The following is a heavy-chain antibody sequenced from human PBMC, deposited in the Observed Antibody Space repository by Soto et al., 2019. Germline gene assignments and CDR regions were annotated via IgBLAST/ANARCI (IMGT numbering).Heavy chain of an antibody. CDR1: GVTFSSYE. CDR3: ARDHGLRLQYFDY. J-gene: IGHJ4*02. CDR2: ISSSGSTI. D-gene: IGHD5-12*01. V-gene: IGHV3-48*03. Sequence: GGSLKIGSAASGVTFSSYEMNWVRQAPGKGLEWVSYISSSGSTIYYADSVKGRFTISRDNAKNSLYLQMNSLRAEDTAVYYCARDHGLRLQYFDYWGQGTLVTVPS.